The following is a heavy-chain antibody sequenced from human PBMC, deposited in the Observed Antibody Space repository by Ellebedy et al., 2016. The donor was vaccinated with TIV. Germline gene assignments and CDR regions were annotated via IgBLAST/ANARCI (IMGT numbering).Heavy chain of an antibody. Sequence: ASVKVSXXASGGIFSTYGINWVRQAPGQGLGWMGGITPIFGRANYAQKFQGRVIITADESTTTAYMELSSLRFEDTAVYYCARGWTVAGSPDPSFFWGQGTLVTVSS. CDR1: GGIFSTYG. CDR3: ARGWTVAGSPDPSFF. V-gene: IGHV1-69*13. J-gene: IGHJ4*02. CDR2: ITPIFGRA. D-gene: IGHD6-19*01.